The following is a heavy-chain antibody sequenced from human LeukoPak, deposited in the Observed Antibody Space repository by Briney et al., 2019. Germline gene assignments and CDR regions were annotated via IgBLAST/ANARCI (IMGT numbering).Heavy chain of an antibody. CDR3: ARDSGAYCSSTSCLEYFQH. CDR1: GGTFSSYA. V-gene: IGHV1-18*01. Sequence: ASVKVSCKASGGTFSSYAISWVRQAPGQGLEWMGWISAYNGNTNYAQKLQGRVTMTTDTSTSTAYMELRSLRSDDTAVYYCARDSGAYCSSTSCLEYFQHWGQGTLVTVSS. J-gene: IGHJ1*01. CDR2: ISAYNGNT. D-gene: IGHD2-2*01.